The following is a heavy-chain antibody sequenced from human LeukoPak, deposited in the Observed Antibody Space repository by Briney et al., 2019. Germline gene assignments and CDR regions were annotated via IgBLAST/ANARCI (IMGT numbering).Heavy chain of an antibody. CDR3: AKSGYNRFDY. CDR1: GLTFSNSA. J-gene: IGHJ4*02. V-gene: IGHV3-23*01. CDR2: ISAETNNT. Sequence: GGSLRLSCGASGLTFSNSAMAWVRQGPGKGLEGVSSISAETNNTYYSDSVKGRFTISRDNRKNTLILQMNSLRAEDTAVYYCAKSGYNRFDYWGQGILVTVSS. D-gene: IGHD5-24*01.